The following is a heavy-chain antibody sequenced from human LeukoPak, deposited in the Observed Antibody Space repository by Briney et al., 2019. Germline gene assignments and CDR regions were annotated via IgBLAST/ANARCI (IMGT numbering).Heavy chain of an antibody. V-gene: IGHV3-30-3*01. J-gene: IGHJ4*02. CDR3: AKDRNGYDSHHDY. CDR1: GFTFSSYA. CDR2: ISYDGSNK. Sequence: GGSLRLSCAASGFTFSSYAMHWVRQAPGKGLEWVAVISYDGSNKYYADSVKGRFTISRDNSKNTLYLQMNSLRAEDTAVYYCAKDRNGYDSHHDYWGQGTLVTVSS. D-gene: IGHD5-12*01.